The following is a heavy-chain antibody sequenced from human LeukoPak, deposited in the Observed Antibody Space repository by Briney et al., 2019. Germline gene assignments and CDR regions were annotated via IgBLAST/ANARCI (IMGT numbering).Heavy chain of an antibody. Sequence: PGGSLRLSCAASGFTFSSYAMSWVRQAPGKGLEWFSAISGSGGSTYYADSVKGRFTISRDNSKNTLYLQMNSLRAEDTAVYYCARTHYYGSGSYYNAGGQGTLVTVSS. D-gene: IGHD3-10*01. CDR1: GFTFSSYA. CDR2: ISGSGGST. CDR3: ARTHYYGSGSYYNA. V-gene: IGHV3-23*01. J-gene: IGHJ4*02.